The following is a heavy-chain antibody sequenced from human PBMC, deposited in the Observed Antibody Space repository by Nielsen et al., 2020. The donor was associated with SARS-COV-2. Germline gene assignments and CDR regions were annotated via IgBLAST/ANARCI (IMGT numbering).Heavy chain of an antibody. CDR2: TTHDGTNS. D-gene: IGHD3-22*01. CDR3: AKGEYYSAGSRYYYDYFYYMDV. V-gene: IGHV3-30*18. CDR1: GLTFSRYG. Sequence: GESLKISCVASGLTFSRYGMLWVRQAPGKGLEWVAVTTHDGTNSYYAESLKGRFTISRDNPKNTLYLQMNSLRPEDTAVYYCAKGEYYSAGSRYYYDYFYYMDVWGKGTTVTVSS. J-gene: IGHJ6*03.